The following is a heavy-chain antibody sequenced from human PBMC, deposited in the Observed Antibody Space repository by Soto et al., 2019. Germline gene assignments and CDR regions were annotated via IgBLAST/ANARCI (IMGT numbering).Heavy chain of an antibody. CDR2: INHSGST. CDR3: ARTPTP. V-gene: IGHV4-4*02. CDR1: GGYICSSNW. J-gene: IGHJ5*02. Sequence: SETLSLTCAVSGGYICSSNWWSWVRQPPGKGLEWIGEINHSGSTNYNPSLKSRVTISVDTSKNQFSLKLSSVTAADTAVYYCARTPTPWGQGTLVTVSS. D-gene: IGHD1-26*01.